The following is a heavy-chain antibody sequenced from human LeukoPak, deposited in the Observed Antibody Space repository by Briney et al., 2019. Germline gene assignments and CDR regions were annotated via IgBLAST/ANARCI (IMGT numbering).Heavy chain of an antibody. D-gene: IGHD3-22*01. V-gene: IGHV5-51*01. CDR1: GYRFTSYW. CDR3: ARLHYYDSSGYPVPATVYYFDY. J-gene: IGHJ4*02. CDR2: IYPGDSDT. Sequence: GESLKISCKGSGYRFTSYWIGWVRPMPGEGLEWMGIIYPGDSDTRYSPSFQGQVTISADKSISTAYLQWSSLQASAPAMYYCARLHYYDSSGYPVPATVYYFDYWGQGTLVTVSS.